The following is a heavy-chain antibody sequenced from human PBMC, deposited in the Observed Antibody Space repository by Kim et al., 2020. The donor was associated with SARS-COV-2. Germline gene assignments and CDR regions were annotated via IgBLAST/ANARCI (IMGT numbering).Heavy chain of an antibody. CDR1: GFVFSSYN. V-gene: IGHV3-21*01. CDR3: ASDYYERSGYR. CDR2: ITSSGSFT. Sequence: GGSLRLSCAASGFVFSSYNMNWVRQAPGKGLEWVSSITSSGSFTYYADSVKGRFTISRDNAKNSLYLQMNSLSAEDTAVYYCASDYYERSGYRWGQGTLVTVSS. J-gene: IGHJ4*02. D-gene: IGHD3-22*01.